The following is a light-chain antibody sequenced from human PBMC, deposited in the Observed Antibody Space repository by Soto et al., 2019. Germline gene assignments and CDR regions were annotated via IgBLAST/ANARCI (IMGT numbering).Light chain of an antibody. Sequence: QSVLTQPPSVSGAPGQRVTISCTGSSSYIGAGYDVHWYQQLPGTAPKLLIYANTHRPSGVPDRFSGSKSGTSASLAITGLQAEDEADYYCQSYDDSLGGHVIFGGGTKVTVL. CDR1: SSYIGAGYD. CDR2: ANT. J-gene: IGLJ2*01. V-gene: IGLV1-40*01. CDR3: QSYDDSLGGHVI.